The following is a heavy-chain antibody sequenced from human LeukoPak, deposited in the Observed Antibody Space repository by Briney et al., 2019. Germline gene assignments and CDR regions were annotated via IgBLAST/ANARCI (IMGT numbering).Heavy chain of an antibody. V-gene: IGHV4-34*01. Sequence: SETLSLTCAVYGGSFSGYYWSWIRQPPGKGLEWIGEINHSGSTNYNPSLKSRVTISVDTSKNQFSLKLSSVTAADTAVYYCARGHSSSWYGHIYYWGQGTLVTVSS. CDR3: ARGHSSSWYGHIYY. CDR2: INHSGST. CDR1: GGSFSGYY. J-gene: IGHJ4*02. D-gene: IGHD6-13*01.